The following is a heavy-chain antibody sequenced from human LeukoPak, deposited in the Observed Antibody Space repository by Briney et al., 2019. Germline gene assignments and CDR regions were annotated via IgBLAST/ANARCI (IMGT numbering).Heavy chain of an antibody. CDR1: GFTFSTYA. Sequence: PGGSLRLSCAASGFTFSTYAMSWVRQAPGKGLEWVSAVSVSGGSRYYADSVKGRFTISRDNSKNTLYLQMNSLRAEDTAVYYCARDLAWGAFDYWGQGILVAVSS. CDR2: VSVSGGSR. D-gene: IGHD7-27*01. V-gene: IGHV3-23*01. J-gene: IGHJ4*02. CDR3: ARDLAWGAFDY.